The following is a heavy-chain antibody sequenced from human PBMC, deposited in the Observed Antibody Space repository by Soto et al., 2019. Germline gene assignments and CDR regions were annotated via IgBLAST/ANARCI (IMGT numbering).Heavy chain of an antibody. CDR3: ARPNLGSGWYGSFDI. CDR1: GYRFTSYY. D-gene: IGHD6-19*01. V-gene: IGHV1-46*03. CDR2: INPSGGST. Sequence: AAVKASCKACGYRFTSYYMHWVRQAPGKGLEWMGIINPSGGSTSYAERFQDRVTMTRDTSTSTVYMELSSLTSEDTAVYYCARPNLGSGWYGSFDIWS. J-gene: IGHJ3*02.